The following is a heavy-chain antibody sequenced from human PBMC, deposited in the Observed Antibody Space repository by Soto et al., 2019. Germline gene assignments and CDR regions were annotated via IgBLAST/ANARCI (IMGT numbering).Heavy chain of an antibody. CDR3: THSRRYSAVDF. J-gene: IGHJ3*01. CDR2: IYWDDDK. V-gene: IGHV2-5*02. D-gene: IGHD2-15*01. Sequence: QITLKESGPMLVKPTQTLTLTCTFSEFSLRSSGVSVGWIRQPPGKALEWLAHIYWDDDKRYSPSLKNRLIITKDASKNQVILTMTDMDPVDTATFYCTHSRRYSAVDFWGQGKMVAVSS. CDR1: EFSLRSSGVS.